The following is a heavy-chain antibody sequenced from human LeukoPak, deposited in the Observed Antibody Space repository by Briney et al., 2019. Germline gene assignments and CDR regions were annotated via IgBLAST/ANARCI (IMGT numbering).Heavy chain of an antibody. V-gene: IGHV3-48*03. CDR1: GFTVSSHE. Sequence: PGGSLRLSCAASGFTVSSHEMNWVRQAPGKRLEWVAYISSSGSTIYYADSVKGRFTISRDNAKNSLYLQMNSLRVEDMAVYYCTRLPPWGQGTRVTVSS. CDR2: ISSSGSTI. J-gene: IGHJ5*02. CDR3: TRLPP.